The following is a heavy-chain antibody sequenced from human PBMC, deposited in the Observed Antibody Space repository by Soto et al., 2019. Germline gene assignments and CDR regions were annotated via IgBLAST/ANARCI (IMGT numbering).Heavy chain of an antibody. D-gene: IGHD2-2*01. CDR1: GFTFSSYA. CDR2: ISGSGGST. J-gene: IGHJ4*02. Sequence: EVQLLESGGGLVQPGGSLRLSCAASGFTFSSYAMSWVRQAPGKGLEWVSAISGSGGSTYYADSVKGRFTISRDNSKNTLYLQMNSLRAEDTAVYYCAKDLGYCSSTSCSPPSCCDTNYWGQGTLVTVSS. V-gene: IGHV3-23*01. CDR3: AKDLGYCSSTSCSPPSCCDTNY.